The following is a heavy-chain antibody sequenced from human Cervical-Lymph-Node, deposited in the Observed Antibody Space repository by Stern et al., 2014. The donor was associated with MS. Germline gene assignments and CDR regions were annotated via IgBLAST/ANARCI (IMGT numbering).Heavy chain of an antibody. Sequence: EVQLEQSGAEVKKPGASLKISCKGSGYSFTSYWIGWVRQMPGKGLEWMGIIYPGDPYTTYSLSFQGQFTISADKSNSPASLQWSSLKASDTAMYYCARRPYSSSPLRFDYWGQGTLVTVSS. CDR1: GYSFTSYW. D-gene: IGHD6-13*01. V-gene: IGHV5-51*01. J-gene: IGHJ4*02. CDR3: ARRPYSSSPLRFDY. CDR2: IYPGDPYT.